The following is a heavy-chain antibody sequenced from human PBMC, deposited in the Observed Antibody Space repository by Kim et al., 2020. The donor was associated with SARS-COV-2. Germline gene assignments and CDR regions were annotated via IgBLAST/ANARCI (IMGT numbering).Heavy chain of an antibody. Sequence: GSAKQHLDSVKGRFTISRDNAKNSVYLQMSTLRVEETALYYCARFRAGLAYWGQGSLVTVSS. J-gene: IGHJ4*02. CDR2: GSAK. V-gene: IGHV3-7*04. CDR3: ARFRAGLAY.